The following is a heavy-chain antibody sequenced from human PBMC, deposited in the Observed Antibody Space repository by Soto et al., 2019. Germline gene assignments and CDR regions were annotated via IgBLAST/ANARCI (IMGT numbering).Heavy chain of an antibody. CDR2: VTHSGST. D-gene: IGHD2-21*01. CDR1: GGSLRGSY. CDR3: ARGHIPVYGPVPDYFDS. V-gene: IGHV4-34*02. J-gene: IGHJ4*02. Sequence: QVHLQQWGAGLLKPSETLSLTCGVYGGSLRGSYWSWIRQPPGKALEWLGKVTHSGSTTFNPSLKSRVSVSVDTSDNQFSLKLTSVTAADTAVYYCARGHIPVYGPVPDYFDSWGQGTLFTVSS.